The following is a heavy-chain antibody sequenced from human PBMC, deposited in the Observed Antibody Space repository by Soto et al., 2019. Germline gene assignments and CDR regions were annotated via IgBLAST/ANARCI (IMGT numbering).Heavy chain of an antibody. Sequence: ASVKVSCKASGYTFTSYAMHWVRQAPGQRLEWMGWINAGNGNTKYSQKFQGRVTITRDTSASTAYMELSSPRSEDTAVYYCARPIIGYCSGGSCYSGPFDYWGQGTLVTVSS. CDR3: ARPIIGYCSGGSCYSGPFDY. D-gene: IGHD2-15*01. CDR1: GYTFTSYA. J-gene: IGHJ4*02. CDR2: INAGNGNT. V-gene: IGHV1-3*01.